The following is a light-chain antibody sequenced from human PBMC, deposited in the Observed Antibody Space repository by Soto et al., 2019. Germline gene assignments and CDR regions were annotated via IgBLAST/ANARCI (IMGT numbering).Light chain of an antibody. Sequence: EIVMTQSPATLSVSPGERATLSCRASQSVSSNLAWYQQKPGQAPRLLIYGASTRATGIPARFSGSGSGTEFTLTISSLQSEDFPVYYCQQYNNWPATFGQGTRLEIK. CDR1: QSVSSN. V-gene: IGKV3-15*01. CDR2: GAS. J-gene: IGKJ5*01. CDR3: QQYNNWPAT.